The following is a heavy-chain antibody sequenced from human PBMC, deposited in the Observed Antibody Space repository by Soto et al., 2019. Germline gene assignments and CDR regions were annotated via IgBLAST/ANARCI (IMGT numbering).Heavy chain of an antibody. V-gene: IGHV5-51*03. J-gene: IGHJ4*02. CDR2: IYPGDSET. D-gene: IGHD3-16*01. CDR3: ARAFGGHLFSFDF. Sequence: EVQLVQSGAAVKKPGESLKISCKGSGYTFTSNWIGWVRQMPGKGLELMGIIYPGDSETRYSPSFQGQVTISADKSINTAYRQWSSLKASDTAIYYCARAFGGHLFSFDFWGQGTLVTVSS. CDR1: GYTFTSNW.